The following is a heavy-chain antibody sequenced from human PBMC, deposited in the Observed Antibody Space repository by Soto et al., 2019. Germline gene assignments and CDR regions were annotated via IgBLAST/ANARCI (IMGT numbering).Heavy chain of an antibody. CDR2: ISSSSSYI. CDR3: ARDFRGSSSVSAYYYYGMDV. D-gene: IGHD6-6*01. J-gene: IGHJ6*02. CDR1: GFTFSSYS. Sequence: EVQLVESGGGLVKPGGSLRLSCAASGFTFSSYSMNWVRQAPGKGLEWVSSISSSSSYIYYADSVKGRFTISRDNAKNSLYLQMNSLRAEDTAVYYCARDFRGSSSVSAYYYYGMDVWGQGTTVTVSS. V-gene: IGHV3-21*01.